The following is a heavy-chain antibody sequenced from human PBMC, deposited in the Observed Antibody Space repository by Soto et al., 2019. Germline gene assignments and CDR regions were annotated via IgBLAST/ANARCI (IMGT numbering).Heavy chain of an antibody. J-gene: IGHJ4*02. CDR1: GGSISSYY. Sequence: PSETLSLTCTVSGGSISSYYWSWIRQPPGKGLEWIGYIYYSGNTNYNPSLRSRVTISVDTSKNQFSLKLSSVTAADTAMYYCARDSGYGDPFDYWGQGTLVTV. D-gene: IGHD4-17*01. CDR3: ARDSGYGDPFDY. CDR2: IYYSGNT. V-gene: IGHV4-59*01.